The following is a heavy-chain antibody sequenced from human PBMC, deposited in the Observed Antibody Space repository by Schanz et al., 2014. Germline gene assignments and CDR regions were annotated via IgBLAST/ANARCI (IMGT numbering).Heavy chain of an antibody. J-gene: IGHJ4*02. D-gene: IGHD6-19*01. Sequence: VQLVESGGGLVQPGGSLRLSCAASGFTFSSYGMHWVRQAPGKGLEWVAAMSYDGSIKYYGDSVKGRFTISRDNAKKTLSLQMISLRAEDTAIYYCAKLSSSGRLAGYFDYWGQGALVTVSS. CDR2: MSYDGSIK. V-gene: IGHV3-33*03. CDR1: GFTFSSYG. CDR3: AKLSSSGRLAGYFDY.